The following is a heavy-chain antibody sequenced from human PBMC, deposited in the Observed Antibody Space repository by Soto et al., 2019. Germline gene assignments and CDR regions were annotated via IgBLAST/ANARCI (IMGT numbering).Heavy chain of an antibody. CDR1: GGSISSYY. V-gene: IGHV4-59*08. J-gene: IGHJ4*02. CDR2: IYYSGST. CDR3: ARHVVPAANYFAY. D-gene: IGHD2-2*01. Sequence: QVQLQESGPGLVKPSETLSLTCTVSGGSISSYYWSWIRQPPGKGLEWIGYIYYSGSTNYNPSLKSRVTISXDXTKNQFSLKLSSVTVADTAVYYCARHVVPAANYFAYWGQGTLVTVSS.